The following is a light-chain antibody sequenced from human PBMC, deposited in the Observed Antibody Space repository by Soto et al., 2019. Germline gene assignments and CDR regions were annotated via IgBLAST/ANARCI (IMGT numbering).Light chain of an antibody. CDR1: SSDVGGYNY. CDR2: EVS. Sequence: QSVLTQPPSASGSPGQSVTISCTGTSSDVGGYNYVSWYQQHPGKAPKLMIYEVSKRPSGVPDRFSGSKSGNTASPTVSGLQAEDEADYYCCSYAGSNNFPYVFGTGTKVTVL. CDR3: CSYAGSNNFPYV. V-gene: IGLV2-8*01. J-gene: IGLJ1*01.